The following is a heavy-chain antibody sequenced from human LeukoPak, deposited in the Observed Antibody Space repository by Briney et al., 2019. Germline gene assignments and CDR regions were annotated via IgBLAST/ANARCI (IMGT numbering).Heavy chain of an antibody. CDR3: ARGGGYTYGQVYFDY. Sequence: GESLKISCQGSGYSFTRYWIGWVRQMPGKGLEWMGIIYPGDSDTRYSPSFQGQVTISADKSISTAYLQWSSLKASDTAMYYCARGGGYTYGQVYFDYWVQGTLVTVSS. CDR1: GYSFTRYW. J-gene: IGHJ4*02. D-gene: IGHD5-18*01. V-gene: IGHV5-51*01. CDR2: IYPGDSDT.